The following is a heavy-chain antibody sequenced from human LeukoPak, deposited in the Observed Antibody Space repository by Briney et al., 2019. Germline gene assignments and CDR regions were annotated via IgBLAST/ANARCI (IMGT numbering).Heavy chain of an antibody. Sequence: PSETLPLTCAVYGGSFSGYYWSWIRQPPGKGLEWIGEINHSGSTNYNPSLKSRVTISVDTSKNQFSLKLSSVTAADTAVYYCASRNSSGYYYYYYFDYWGQGTPVTVSS. CDR2: INHSGST. CDR3: ASRNSSGYYYYYYFDY. CDR1: GGSFSGYY. J-gene: IGHJ4*02. D-gene: IGHD3-22*01. V-gene: IGHV4-34*01.